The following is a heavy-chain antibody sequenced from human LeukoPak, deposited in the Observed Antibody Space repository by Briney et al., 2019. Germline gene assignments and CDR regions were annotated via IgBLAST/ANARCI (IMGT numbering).Heavy chain of an antibody. CDR1: GYESSGYTFITFG. Sequence: ASVKVSCKASGYESSGYTFITFGITWVRQAPGQGLEWMGWISAYNGNTNYAQKLQGRVTMTTDTSTSTAYMELRSLRSDDTAVYYCARDLVWGSGGYWGQGTLVTVSS. V-gene: IGHV1-18*01. CDR2: ISAYNGNT. D-gene: IGHD2-15*01. J-gene: IGHJ4*02. CDR3: ARDLVWGSGGY.